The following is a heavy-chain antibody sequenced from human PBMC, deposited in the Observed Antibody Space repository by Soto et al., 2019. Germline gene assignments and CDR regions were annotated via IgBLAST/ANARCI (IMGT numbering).Heavy chain of an antibody. J-gene: IGHJ4*02. Sequence: GWSLRLSCAATGSTFSSYAMSWVRQAPGKGLEWVSAISGSGGSTYYADSVKGRFTISRDNSKNTLFLQMNSLRAEDTAIYFCAKRSPPDYWGQGTLVTVSS. CDR2: ISGSGGST. CDR3: AKRSPPDY. V-gene: IGHV3-23*01. CDR1: GSTFSSYA.